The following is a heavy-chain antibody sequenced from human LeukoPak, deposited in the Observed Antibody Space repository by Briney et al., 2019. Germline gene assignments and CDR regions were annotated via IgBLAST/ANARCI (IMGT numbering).Heavy chain of an antibody. Sequence: GGSLRLSCAASGFTFSNAWMSWVRQAPGKGLEGVGRIKSKTDGGTTDYAAPVKGRFTISRDDSKNTLYLQMNSLKTEDTAVYYCTTLKRVDFWSGYHDAFDIWGQGTMVTVSS. J-gene: IGHJ3*02. CDR1: GFTFSNAW. CDR3: TTLKRVDFWSGYHDAFDI. D-gene: IGHD3-3*01. CDR2: IKSKTDGGTT. V-gene: IGHV3-15*01.